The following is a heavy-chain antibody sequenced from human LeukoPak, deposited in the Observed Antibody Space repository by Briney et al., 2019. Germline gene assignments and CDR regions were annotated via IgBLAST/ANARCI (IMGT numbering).Heavy chain of an antibody. CDR1: GFTFSSYA. CDR2: ISYDGSNK. Sequence: GGSLRLSCAASGFTFSSYAMHWVRQAPGKGLEWVAVISYDGSNKYYADSVKGRFTISRDNSKNTLYLQMNSLRAEDTAVYYCARDYTPYYYDSSGFGAFDIWGQGTMVTVSS. J-gene: IGHJ3*02. V-gene: IGHV3-30-3*01. CDR3: ARDYTPYYYDSSGFGAFDI. D-gene: IGHD3-22*01.